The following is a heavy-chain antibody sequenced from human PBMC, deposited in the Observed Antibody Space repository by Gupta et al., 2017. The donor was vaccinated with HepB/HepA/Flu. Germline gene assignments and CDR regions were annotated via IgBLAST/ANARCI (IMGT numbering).Heavy chain of an antibody. CDR1: GGTFSTYG. CDR3: ATDDYKKHPRDYYMGV. D-gene: IGHD5-24*01. CDR2: IIPFFGTA. Sequence: QVQLLQSGAEVKKPGSSVKVSCKASGGTFSTYGINWVRQAPGQGLEWMGGIIPFFGTANDARKFQGRFTINADESTTTAYMEVKNLTSEDTALYFCATDDYKKHPRDYYMGVWGTGTTVTVS. J-gene: IGHJ6*03. V-gene: IGHV1-69*01.